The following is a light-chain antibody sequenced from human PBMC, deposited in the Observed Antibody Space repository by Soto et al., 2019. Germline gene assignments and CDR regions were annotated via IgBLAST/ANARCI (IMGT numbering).Light chain of an antibody. Sequence: IQLTQSPSSLSASVGDRVTITCRASQDIAIYLAWYQQKPGEAPKLLIYAASSLQSGVPSRFSGSGSGTDFTLTISSLQPEDFATYYCQQLHGYPITFGQGTRLEIK. J-gene: IGKJ5*01. CDR3: QQLHGYPIT. CDR2: AAS. V-gene: IGKV1-9*01. CDR1: QDIAIY.